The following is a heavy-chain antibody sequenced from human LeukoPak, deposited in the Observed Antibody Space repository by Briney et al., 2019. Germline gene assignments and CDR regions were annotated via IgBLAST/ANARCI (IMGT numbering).Heavy chain of an antibody. CDR1: GFTFSSYG. CDR2: IWYDGSNK. CDR3: ARDYSSSWFFDY. J-gene: IGHJ4*02. Sequence: GRSLRLSCAASGFTFSSYGMHWVRQAPGKGLEWVAVIWYDGSNKYYADSVKGRFTISRDNSKNTLYLQMNSLRAEDTAVYYCARDYSSSWFFDYWGQGTLVTVSS. V-gene: IGHV3-33*01. D-gene: IGHD6-13*01.